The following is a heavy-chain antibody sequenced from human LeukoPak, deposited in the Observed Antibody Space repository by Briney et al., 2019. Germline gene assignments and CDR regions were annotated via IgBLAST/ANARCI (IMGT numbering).Heavy chain of an antibody. Sequence: SGTLSLTCTVSGGSISSYYWSWIRQPAGKGLEWIGRIYTSGSTNYNPSLKSRVTISVDTSKNQLSLKLSSVTAADTAVYYCARVGYYYDSSGYYRRAHYYFDYWGQGTLVTVSS. J-gene: IGHJ4*02. CDR3: ARVGYYYDSSGYYRRAHYYFDY. CDR2: IYTSGST. CDR1: GGSISSYY. V-gene: IGHV4-4*07. D-gene: IGHD3-22*01.